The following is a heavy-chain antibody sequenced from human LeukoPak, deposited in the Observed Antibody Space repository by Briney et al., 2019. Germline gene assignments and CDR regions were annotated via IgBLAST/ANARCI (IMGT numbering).Heavy chain of an antibody. Sequence: SVKVSCKASGGTFSSYAISRVRQAPGQGLEWMGGIIPIFGTANYAQKFQGRVTITADKSTSTAYMELSSLRSEDTAVYYCARATWIPGHWFDPWGQGTLVTVSS. J-gene: IGHJ5*02. CDR2: IIPIFGTA. CDR1: GGTFSSYA. V-gene: IGHV1-69*06. CDR3: ARATWIPGHWFDP. D-gene: IGHD1-1*01.